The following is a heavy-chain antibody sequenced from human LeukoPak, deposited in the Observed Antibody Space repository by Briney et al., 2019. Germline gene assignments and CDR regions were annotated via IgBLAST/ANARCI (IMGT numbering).Heavy chain of an antibody. CDR3: AKDHRYSSSWMGYFDY. V-gene: IGHV3-7*01. D-gene: IGHD6-13*01. J-gene: IGHJ4*02. CDR2: INQDGGEK. CDR1: GFTFSSYW. Sequence: GGSLRLSCAASGFTFSSYWMSWVRQAPGKGLEWVANINQDGGEKYYVDSVKGRITISRDNSKNTLYLQMNSLRAEDTAVYYCAKDHRYSSSWMGYFDYWGQGTLVTVSS.